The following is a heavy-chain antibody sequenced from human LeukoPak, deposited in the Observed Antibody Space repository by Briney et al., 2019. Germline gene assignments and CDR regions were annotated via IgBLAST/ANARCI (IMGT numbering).Heavy chain of an antibody. Sequence: PGGSLRLSCAVSGFTFSSYSMNWVRQAPGKGLEWVSSISSSSSYIYYADSVKGRFTISRDNSKNTLYLQMNSLRAEDTAVYYCARGRLARGSGSYYKGSFDYWGQGTLVTVSS. V-gene: IGHV3-21*01. CDR2: ISSSSSYI. CDR1: GFTFSSYS. J-gene: IGHJ4*02. CDR3: ARGRLARGSGSYYKGSFDY. D-gene: IGHD3-10*01.